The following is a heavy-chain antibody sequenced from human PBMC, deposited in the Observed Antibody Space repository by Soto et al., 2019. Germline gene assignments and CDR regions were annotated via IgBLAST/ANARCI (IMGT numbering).Heavy chain of an antibody. V-gene: IGHV4-4*07. J-gene: IGHJ5*02. D-gene: IGHD1-1*01. CDR2: VQMSGTT. CDR1: GASVRSYH. CDR3: AKDRSTMRWFDP. Sequence: SESLSLTCAVSGASVRSYHWSWIRQAAGKGLEWIGRVQMSGTTNYNPSLKTRVTMSLDTSKNEVSLRMTSVTAADTAVYFCAKDRSTMRWFDPWGQGILVTVSS.